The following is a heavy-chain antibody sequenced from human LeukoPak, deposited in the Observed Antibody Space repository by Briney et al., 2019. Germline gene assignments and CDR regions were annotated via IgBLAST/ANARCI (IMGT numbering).Heavy chain of an antibody. D-gene: IGHD6-13*01. CDR2: IYYSGST. Sequence: SGALSLTCTVSGGSISSHYWSWIRQPPGKGLEWIGYIYYSGSTNYNPSLKSRVTISVDTSKNQFSLKLSSVTAADTAVYYCARVGAAAAPYYYYYYMDVWGKGTTVTVSS. V-gene: IGHV4-59*11. CDR3: ARVGAAAAPYYYYYYMDV. CDR1: GGSISSHY. J-gene: IGHJ6*03.